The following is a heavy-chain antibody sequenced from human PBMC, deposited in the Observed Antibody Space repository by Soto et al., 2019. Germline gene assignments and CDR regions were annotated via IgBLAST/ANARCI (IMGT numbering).Heavy chain of an antibody. J-gene: IGHJ6*04. CDR3: AREKAMVKGHNYYNGMDV. CDR2: IYYSGST. CDR1: GGSISSYY. Sequence: SETLCVTCTVSGGSISSYYWSWIRQPPGKGLEWIGYIYYSGSTNYNPSLKSRVTISVDTSKNKFYLKLSSVTAADTAVYYCAREKAMVKGHNYYNGMDVWGNGTTVTVS. D-gene: IGHD5-18*01. V-gene: IGHV4-59*01.